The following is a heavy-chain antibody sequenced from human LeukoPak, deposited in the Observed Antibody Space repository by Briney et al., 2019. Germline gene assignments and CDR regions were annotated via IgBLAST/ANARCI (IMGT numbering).Heavy chain of an antibody. Sequence: GGSLRLSCAASGFTFSTYGMSWVRQAPGKGLEWVSSISISSTYIYYGDSVKGRFTISRDNAKNSLYLQMNSLRAEDTAVYYCARGRYDSSGYYALFDSWGQGTLVTVSS. D-gene: IGHD3-22*01. V-gene: IGHV3-21*01. CDR2: ISISSTYI. CDR3: ARGRYDSSGYYALFDS. CDR1: GFTFSTYG. J-gene: IGHJ4*02.